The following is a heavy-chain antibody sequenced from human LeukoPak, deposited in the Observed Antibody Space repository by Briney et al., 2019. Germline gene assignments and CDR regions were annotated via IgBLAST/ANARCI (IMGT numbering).Heavy chain of an antibody. Sequence: GGSLRLSCAASGFTFSGSAMHWVRQASGKGLEWVGRTRSKANSYATAYAASVKGRFTISRDDSKNTAYLQMNSLKTEDTAVYYCTTSGSYTTYGMDVWGQGTTVTVSS. D-gene: IGHD1-26*01. J-gene: IGHJ6*02. CDR3: TTSGSYTTYGMDV. CDR2: TRSKANSYAT. V-gene: IGHV3-73*01. CDR1: GFTFSGSA.